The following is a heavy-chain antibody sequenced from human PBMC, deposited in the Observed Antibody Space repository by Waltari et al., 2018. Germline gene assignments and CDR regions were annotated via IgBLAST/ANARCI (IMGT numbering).Heavy chain of an antibody. V-gene: IGHV3-7*01. CDR3: ARCVGDSAGYLTPNYFDY. CDR2: IKGDESEK. D-gene: IGHD3-22*01. CDR1: GFTFSSYW. Sequence: VQPGGSLRLSCAVSGFTFSSYWMSWVRQAPGKGLEWVANIKGDESEKYYVDSVKGRFTISRDNAKNSLYLQMNSLRADDASVYYCARCVGDSAGYLTPNYFDYWGRGTLVTVSS. J-gene: IGHJ4*02.